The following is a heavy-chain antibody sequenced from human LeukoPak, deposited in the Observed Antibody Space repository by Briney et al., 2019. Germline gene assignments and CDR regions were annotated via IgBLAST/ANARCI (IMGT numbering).Heavy chain of an antibody. D-gene: IGHD3-10*01. CDR2: IHYSGST. Sequence: PSGTLSLTCTVSGGSIRSYYWSWIRQPPGKGLEWIGYIHYSGSTNYNPSLKSRVTISIDTSKNQFSLKLSSVTAADTAVYYCARQGAARRVRGYYFDYWGQGTLVTVSS. J-gene: IGHJ4*02. CDR1: GGSIRSYY. V-gene: IGHV4-59*08. CDR3: ARQGAARRVRGYYFDY.